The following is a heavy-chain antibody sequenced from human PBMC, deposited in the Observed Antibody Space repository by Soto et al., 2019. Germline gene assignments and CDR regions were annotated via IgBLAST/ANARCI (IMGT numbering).Heavy chain of an antibody. V-gene: IGHV4-31*03. CDR1: GGSISSGGYY. Sequence: QVQLQESGPGLVKPSQTLSLTCTVSGGSISSGGYYWSWIRQHPGKGLEWIGYIYYSGSTYYNPSLKSRVTISVDTSKNQFSLNLSSVTAADTAVYYCARVVYGDYEGWFDPWGQGTLVTVSS. CDR3: ARVVYGDYEGWFDP. D-gene: IGHD4-17*01. CDR2: IYYSGST. J-gene: IGHJ5*02.